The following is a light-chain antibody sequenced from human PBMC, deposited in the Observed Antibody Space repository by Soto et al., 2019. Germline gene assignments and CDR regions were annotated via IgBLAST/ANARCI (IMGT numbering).Light chain of an antibody. CDR1: QSIRGW. CDR2: AAS. CDR3: QQYITYPWT. V-gene: IGKV1-5*03. J-gene: IGKJ1*01. Sequence: DMQMTQSPSTLSASVGDSVTSTCRASQSIRGWLAWLQQHQGKAPKLLIYAASSLENAVPSRFSGSGSGTEFTLTINGLQPDDFATYYCQQYITYPWTFGQGTKVEI.